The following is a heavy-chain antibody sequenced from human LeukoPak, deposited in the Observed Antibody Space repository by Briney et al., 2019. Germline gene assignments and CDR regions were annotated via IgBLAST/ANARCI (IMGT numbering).Heavy chain of an antibody. D-gene: IGHD4-17*01. CDR3: ARATTVTTGFDY. Sequence: WXWXRXPPGKGLEWIGYIYYSGSTNYNPSLKSRVTISVDTSKNQFSLKLSSVTAADTAVYYCARATTVTTGFDYWGQGTLVTVSS. V-gene: IGHV4-59*01. CDR2: IYYSGST. J-gene: IGHJ4*02.